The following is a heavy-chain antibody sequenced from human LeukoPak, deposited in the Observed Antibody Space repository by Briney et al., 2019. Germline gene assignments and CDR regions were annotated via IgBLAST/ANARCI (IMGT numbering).Heavy chain of an antibody. Sequence: GGSLRLSCAASGFTFTSFWMSWVRQAPGKGLEWVANIKQDGSEKYYVDSVKGRFTISRDNAKNSLYLQMNSLRAEDTAVYYCARARYSIGWNPFDYWGQGTLVTVSS. D-gene: IGHD6-19*01. CDR3: ARARYSIGWNPFDY. V-gene: IGHV3-7*02. J-gene: IGHJ4*02. CDR1: GFTFTSFW. CDR2: IKQDGSEK.